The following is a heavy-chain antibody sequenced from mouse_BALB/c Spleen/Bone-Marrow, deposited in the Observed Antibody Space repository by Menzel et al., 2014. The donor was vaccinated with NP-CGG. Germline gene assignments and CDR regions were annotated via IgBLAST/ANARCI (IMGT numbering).Heavy chain of an antibody. CDR3: ANYYYGSSLFAY. Sequence: VQLQQSGAELVKPGASVKSSCTASGFNTKDTYMHWVKQRPEQGLEWIGRIDPANGNTKYDPKFQGKATITADTSSNTAYLQLSSLTSEDTAVYYCANYYYGSSLFAYWGQGTLVTVSA. J-gene: IGHJ3*01. V-gene: IGHV14-3*02. D-gene: IGHD1-1*01. CDR2: IDPANGNT. CDR1: GFNTKDTY.